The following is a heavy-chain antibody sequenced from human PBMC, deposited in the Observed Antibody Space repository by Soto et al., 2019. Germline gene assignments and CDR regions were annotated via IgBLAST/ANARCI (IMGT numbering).Heavy chain of an antibody. CDR3: AKDQYSILRSGTGMDV. J-gene: IGHJ6*02. CDR1: GFTFRNFV. Sequence: PGGSLRLSTAASGFTFRNFVIHWVRQAPGKGLEWVAVISYAGNNIYYADSVKGRFTISRDYSGNTQYLEMTSLSGDDTAVYYCAKDQYSILRSGTGMDVWGQGTTVTVSS. D-gene: IGHD3-3*01. CDR2: ISYAGNNI. V-gene: IGHV3-30*18.